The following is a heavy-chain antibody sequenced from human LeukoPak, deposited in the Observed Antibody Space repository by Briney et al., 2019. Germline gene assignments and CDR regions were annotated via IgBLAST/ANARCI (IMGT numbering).Heavy chain of an antibody. CDR1: GGSFSGYY. Sequence: SETLSLTCAVYGGSFSGYYWSWIRQPPGKGLEWIGEINHSGSTNYNPSLKSRVTISVDTSKNQFSLKLSSVTAADTAVYYCARTRSYDSNDYWGQGTLVTVSS. V-gene: IGHV4-34*01. CDR2: INHSGST. CDR3: ARTRSYDSNDY. D-gene: IGHD3-22*01. J-gene: IGHJ4*02.